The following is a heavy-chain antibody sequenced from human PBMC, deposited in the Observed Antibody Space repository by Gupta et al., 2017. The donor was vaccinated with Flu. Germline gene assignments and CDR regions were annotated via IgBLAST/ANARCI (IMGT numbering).Heavy chain of an antibody. CDR1: GGSISRYS. J-gene: IGHJ5*02. D-gene: IGHD3-22*01. CDR2: IYYSGTT. V-gene: IGHV4-59*01. Sequence: QVQLHESGPGLVKTPETLSLPCPVSGGSISRYSWNWIRQPPGKGLEWIGHIYYSGTTYYNPSRESRVTISLDMSKNHFSLKLGSLTAADTAVYFCARENFESSGYYHRNRFDPWSQGILVTVSS. CDR3: ARENFESSGYYHRNRFDP.